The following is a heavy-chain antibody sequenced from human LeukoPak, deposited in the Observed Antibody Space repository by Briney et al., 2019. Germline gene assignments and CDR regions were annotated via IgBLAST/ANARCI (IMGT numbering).Heavy chain of an antibody. CDR2: ISNDGSSR. J-gene: IGHJ4*01. V-gene: IGHV3-74*01. Sequence: GGSLRLSCAASGFTFTNYWMHWVRQGQGKGLVWVSRISNDGSSRHYADSVKGRFTISRDNSKNMMYLQMDSLRAEDTAVYYCASASSHRIAAGGDYWGHGTLVTVSS. CDR1: GFTFTNYW. CDR3: ASASSHRIAAGGDY. D-gene: IGHD6-13*01.